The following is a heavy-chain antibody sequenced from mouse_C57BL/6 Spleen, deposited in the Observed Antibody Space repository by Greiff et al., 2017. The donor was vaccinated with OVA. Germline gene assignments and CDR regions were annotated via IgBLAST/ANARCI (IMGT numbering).Heavy chain of an antibody. V-gene: IGHV1-81*01. J-gene: IGHJ4*01. CDR3: ARGDYDGYSMDY. CDR2: IYPRRGNT. Sequence: VQLQQSGAELARPGASVKLSCKASGYTFTSYGISWVKQRTGQGLEWIGEIYPRRGNTSYNEKFKGKATLTADKSSSTAYMELRSLTSEDSAVYFCARGDYDGYSMDYWGQGTSVTVSS. CDR1: GYTFTSYG. D-gene: IGHD2-3*01.